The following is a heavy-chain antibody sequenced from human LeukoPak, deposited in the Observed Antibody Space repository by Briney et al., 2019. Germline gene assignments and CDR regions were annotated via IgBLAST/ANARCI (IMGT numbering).Heavy chain of an antibody. CDR2: LKQDGSEK. D-gene: IGHD1-26*01. J-gene: IGHJ4*02. Sequence: GGSLRLSCAASGFTFSTYWMSWVRQAPGKGLEWVANLKQDGSEKYFVDSVKGRFTTSRDNANNSLYLQMNSLRAEDTAIYYCAREAWELSFDYWGQGTLVTVSS. CDR3: AREAWELSFDY. V-gene: IGHV3-7*01. CDR1: GFTFSTYW.